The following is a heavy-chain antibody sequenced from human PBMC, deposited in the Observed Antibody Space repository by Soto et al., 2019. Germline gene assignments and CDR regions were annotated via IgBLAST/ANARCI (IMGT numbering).Heavy chain of an antibody. CDR1: GGTFSSYA. CDR3: ARDLEQLVRGGFDY. V-gene: IGHV1-69*13. Sequence: SVKVSCKASGGTFSSYAISWVRQAPGQGLEWMGGIIPIFGTANYAQKFQGRVTITADESTSTAYMELSSLRSEDTAVYYCARDLEQLVRGGFDYWGQGTLVTVSS. D-gene: IGHD6-6*01. J-gene: IGHJ4*02. CDR2: IIPIFGTA.